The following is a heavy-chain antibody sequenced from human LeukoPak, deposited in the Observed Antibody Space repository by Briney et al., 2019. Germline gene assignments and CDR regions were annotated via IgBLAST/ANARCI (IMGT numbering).Heavy chain of an antibody. Sequence: ASVKVSCKASGYTFTGYYMRWVRQAPGQGLEWMGWINPNSGGTNYAQKFQGRVTMTRDTSISTAYMELSRLRSDDTAVYYCARAGGAPYYYGSGSSMDVWGQGTTVTVSS. CDR2: INPNSGGT. CDR3: ARAGGAPYYYGSGSSMDV. V-gene: IGHV1-2*02. J-gene: IGHJ6*02. CDR1: GYTFTGYY. D-gene: IGHD3-10*01.